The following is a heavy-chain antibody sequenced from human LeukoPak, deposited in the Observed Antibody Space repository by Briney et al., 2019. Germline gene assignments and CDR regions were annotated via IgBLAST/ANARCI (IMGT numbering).Heavy chain of an antibody. V-gene: IGHV1-18*01. CDR2: ISAYNGNT. J-gene: IGHJ4*02. CDR1: GYTFTSYG. D-gene: IGHD5-24*01. Sequence: ASVKVSCKASGYTFTSYGISWVRQAPGQGLEWMGWISAYNGNTNYAQKLQGRVTMTTDTSTSTAYMELRSLRSEDTAVYYCARGLGNGDGYNEGDYWGQGTLVTVSS. CDR3: ARGLGNGDGYNEGDY.